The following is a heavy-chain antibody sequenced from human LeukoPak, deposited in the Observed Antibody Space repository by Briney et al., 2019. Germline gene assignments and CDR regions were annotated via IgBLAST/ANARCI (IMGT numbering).Heavy chain of an antibody. D-gene: IGHD2-8*01. V-gene: IGHV3-43*02. J-gene: IGHJ4*02. Sequence: PGGSLRLSCAASRFNFDDHVMHWVRQAPGKGLEWVSLISGDGLGTYYADSVKGRFTISGDNSKNSLYLQINSLRPEDTALYFCTSMGPLDYWGQGTLVTVSS. CDR2: ISGDGLGT. CDR1: RFNFDDHV. CDR3: TSMGPLDY.